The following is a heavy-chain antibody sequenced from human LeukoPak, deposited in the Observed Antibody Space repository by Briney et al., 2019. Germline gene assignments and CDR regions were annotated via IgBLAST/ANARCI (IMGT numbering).Heavy chain of an antibody. J-gene: IGHJ4*02. CDR1: GFTFSSYA. CDR2: ISGSGGST. V-gene: IGHV3-23*01. CDR3: GRDLIGTAASWDC. Sequence: SGGSLRLSCAASGFTFSSYAMSWVRQAPGKGLEWVSAISGSGGSTYYADSVTGRFTISRDSSKNTLYLQMNSLRVEDTAVYYCGRDLIGTAASWDCWGQGTLVTVSS. D-gene: IGHD6-25*01.